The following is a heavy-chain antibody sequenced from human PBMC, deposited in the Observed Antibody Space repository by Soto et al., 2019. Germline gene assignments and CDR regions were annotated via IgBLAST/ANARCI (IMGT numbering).Heavy chain of an antibody. Sequence: QVPLVESGGGVVQPGRSLRLSCAASGFTFSSYGMHWVRQAPGKGLEWVAVISYDGSNKYYADSVKGRFTISRDNSKNTLYLQMNSLRAEDTAVYYCAKGDAFDYWGQGTLVTVSS. CDR3: AKGDAFDY. V-gene: IGHV3-30*18. CDR1: GFTFSSYG. CDR2: ISYDGSNK. J-gene: IGHJ4*02.